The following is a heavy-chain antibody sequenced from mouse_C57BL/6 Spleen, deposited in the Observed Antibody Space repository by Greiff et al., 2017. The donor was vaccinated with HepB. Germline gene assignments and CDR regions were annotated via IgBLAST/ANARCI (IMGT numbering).Heavy chain of an antibody. V-gene: IGHV5-17*01. CDR3: ARGEVGDFDY. D-gene: IGHD1-1*01. J-gene: IGHJ2*01. CDR2: ISSGSSTI. CDR1: GFTFSDYG. Sequence: EVQVVESGGGLVKPGGSLKLSCAASGFTFSDYGMHWVRRAPEKGLEWVAYISSGSSTIYYADTVKGRFTISRDNAKNTLFLQMTSLRSEDTATYYCARGEVGDFDYWGQGTTLTVSS.